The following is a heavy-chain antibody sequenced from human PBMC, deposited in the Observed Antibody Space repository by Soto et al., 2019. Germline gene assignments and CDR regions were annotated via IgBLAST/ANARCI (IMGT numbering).Heavy chain of an antibody. CDR3: ARVSSSGNNWFDP. V-gene: IGHV4-30-2*01. CDR1: GGSISSGGYS. J-gene: IGHJ5*02. D-gene: IGHD6-6*01. CDR2: IYHSGST. Sequence: SETLSLTCAVSGGSISSGGYSWSWIRQPPGKGLEWIGYIYHSGSTYYNPSLKSRVTISVDRSKNQFSLKLSSVTAADMGVYYCARVSSSGNNWFDPWGQGTLVTVSS.